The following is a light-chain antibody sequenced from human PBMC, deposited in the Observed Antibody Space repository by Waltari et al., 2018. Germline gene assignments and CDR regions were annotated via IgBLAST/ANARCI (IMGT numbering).Light chain of an antibody. CDR1: QSVKSNE. CDR2: DTS. CDR3: QHYGTSPPFT. Sequence: EIVLTQSPGTLSLSPGDRATLSCRASQSVKSNELAWYQQKPGQAPRLLIYDTSTRATGIPDRFSGSGSGTDFILTISRLEAEDFAVFYCQHYGTSPPFTFGQGTRLDIK. V-gene: IGKV3-20*01. J-gene: IGKJ5*01.